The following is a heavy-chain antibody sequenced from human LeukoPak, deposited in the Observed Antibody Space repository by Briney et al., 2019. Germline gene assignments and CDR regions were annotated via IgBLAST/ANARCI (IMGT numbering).Heavy chain of an antibody. Sequence: SVKVSCKASGGTFSSYAISWVRQAPGQELEWMGRIIPILGIANYAQKFQGRVTITADKSTSTAYMELSSLRSEDTAVYYCARAGAVAGTYDAFDIWGQGTMVTVSS. V-gene: IGHV1-69*04. CDR1: GGTFSSYA. CDR3: ARAGAVAGTYDAFDI. J-gene: IGHJ3*02. CDR2: IIPILGIA. D-gene: IGHD6-19*01.